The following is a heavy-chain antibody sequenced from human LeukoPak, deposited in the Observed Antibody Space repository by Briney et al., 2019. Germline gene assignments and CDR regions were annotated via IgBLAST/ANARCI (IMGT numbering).Heavy chain of an antibody. CDR3: ARDQGTGELLNDAFDI. CDR1: GGSISSYY. J-gene: IGHJ3*02. CDR2: IYTSGST. V-gene: IGHV4-4*07. Sequence: SETLSLTCTVSGGSISSYYWSWIRQPAGKGLEWIGRIYTSGSTNYNPSLKSRVTISVDTSKNQFSLKLSSVTAADTAVYYCARDQGTGELLNDAFDIWGQGTMVTVSS. D-gene: IGHD1-26*01.